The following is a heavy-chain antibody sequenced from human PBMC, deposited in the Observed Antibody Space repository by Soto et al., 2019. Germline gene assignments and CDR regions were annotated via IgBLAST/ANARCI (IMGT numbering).Heavy chain of an antibody. V-gene: IGHV1-69*13. CDR2: IIPIFGTA. D-gene: IGHD2-15*01. Sequence: SVKVSCKTSGGTFSSYAISWVRQAPGQGLEWMGGIIPIFGTANYAQKFQGRVTITADESTSTAYMELSSLRSEDTAVYYCARDRGYCSGGSCCPGGWFDPWGHASRVTVTS. CDR3: ARDRGYCSGGSCCPGGWFDP. J-gene: IGHJ5*02. CDR1: GGTFSSYA.